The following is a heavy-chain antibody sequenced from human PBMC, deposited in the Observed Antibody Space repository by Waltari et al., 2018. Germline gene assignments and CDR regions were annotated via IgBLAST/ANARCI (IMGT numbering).Heavy chain of an antibody. D-gene: IGHD3-10*01. CDR2: IWYDGSNK. V-gene: IGHV3-33*01. CDR3: ARDDGGGWFGESVGPLDY. J-gene: IGHJ4*02. Sequence: QVQLVESGGGVVQPGRSLSLSCAASGFTFSSYGMQWVRQAPGKGLELVAVIWYDGSNKYYADSVKGRFTISRDNSKNTLYLQMNSLRAEDTAVYYCARDDGGGWFGESVGPLDYWGQGTLVTVSA. CDR1: GFTFSSYG.